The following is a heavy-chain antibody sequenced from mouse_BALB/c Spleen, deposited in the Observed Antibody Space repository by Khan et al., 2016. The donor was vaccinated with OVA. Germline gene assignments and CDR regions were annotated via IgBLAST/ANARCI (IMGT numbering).Heavy chain of an antibody. Sequence: EVELVESGGDLVEPGGSLKLSCVASGFTFNTSDMSWVRQTPDQGLEWVATISTGGHYTYYPDSVRGRFTISRDTATNTLYLQMSSLKSEDTALFYCARLAYYYDCEGFAYWGQGTLFTVSA. V-gene: IGHV5-6*01. J-gene: IGHJ3*01. CDR2: ISTGGHYT. CDR3: ARLAYYYDCEGFAY. D-gene: IGHD1-1*01. CDR1: GFTFNTSD.